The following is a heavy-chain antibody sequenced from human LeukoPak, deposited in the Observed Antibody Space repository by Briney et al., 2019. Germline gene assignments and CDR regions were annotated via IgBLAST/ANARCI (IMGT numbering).Heavy chain of an antibody. V-gene: IGHV3-64*02. Sequence: PGGSLRLFCAASGFTFRDSAMYWVRQAPGKGLEYVSVISTDGSRIYYADSVKGRFTISRDNSKNTLYLQMGSLRAEDMAVYYCTRGLAISTSGWYDTFDYWGQGALVTVSS. D-gene: IGHD6-19*01. CDR3: TRGLAISTSGWYDTFDY. CDR2: ISTDGSRI. CDR1: GFTFRDSA. J-gene: IGHJ4*02.